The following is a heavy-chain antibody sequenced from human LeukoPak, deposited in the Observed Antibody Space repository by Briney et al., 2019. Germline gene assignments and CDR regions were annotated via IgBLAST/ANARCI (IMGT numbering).Heavy chain of an antibody. CDR1: GGTFSSYA. V-gene: IGHV1-69*04. J-gene: IGHJ5*02. CDR3: ARDPYSSSWYGTDWFDP. Sequence: SVKVSCKASGGTFSSYAISWVRQAPGQGLEWMGRIIPILGKANYAQKFQGRVTITADKSTSTAYMELSSLRSEDTAVYYCARDPYSSSWYGTDWFDPWGQGTLVTVSS. CDR2: IIPILGKA. D-gene: IGHD6-13*01.